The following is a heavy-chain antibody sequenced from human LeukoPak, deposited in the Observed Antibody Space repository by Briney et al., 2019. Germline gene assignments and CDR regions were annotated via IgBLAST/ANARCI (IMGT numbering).Heavy chain of an antibody. Sequence: QPGGSLRLSCAASGFTFRNYAMSWVRQAPGKGLEWVAVISYDGSNKYCADSVKGRFTISRDNSKNTLYLQVNSLRVEDTAVYYCAKVHYDILTGYDVGFDFWGQGTLVTVSS. CDR1: GFTFRNYA. V-gene: IGHV3-30*18. CDR3: AKVHYDILTGYDVGFDF. D-gene: IGHD3-9*01. J-gene: IGHJ4*02. CDR2: ISYDGSNK.